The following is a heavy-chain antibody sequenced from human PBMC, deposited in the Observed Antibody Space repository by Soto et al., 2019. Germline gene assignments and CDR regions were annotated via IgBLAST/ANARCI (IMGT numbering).Heavy chain of an antibody. V-gene: IGHV4-34*01. Sequence: QVQLQQWGAGLLKPSETLSLTCAVYGGSFSGYYWSWIRQPPGKGLEWIGEINHSGSTNYNPSLKSRVTISVEPSKNQFSLKLSSVTAADTAVYYCARGRGSDGPVGEYFQHWGQGTLVTVSS. CDR3: ARGRGSDGPVGEYFQH. J-gene: IGHJ1*01. CDR2: INHSGST. CDR1: GGSFSGYY. D-gene: IGHD2-21*02.